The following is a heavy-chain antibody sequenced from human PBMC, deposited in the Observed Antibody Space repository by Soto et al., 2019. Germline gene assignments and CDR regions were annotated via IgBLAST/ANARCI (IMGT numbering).Heavy chain of an antibody. Sequence: SETLSLTCTVSGGSISSYYWSWIRQPAGKGLEWIGRIYTSGSTNYNPSLKSRVTMSVDTSKNQFSLKLSSVTATDTAVYYCARDSYDSSGYYLAYFDYWGQGTLVTVSS. D-gene: IGHD3-22*01. V-gene: IGHV4-4*07. CDR1: GGSISSYY. CDR3: ARDSYDSSGYYLAYFDY. CDR2: IYTSGST. J-gene: IGHJ4*02.